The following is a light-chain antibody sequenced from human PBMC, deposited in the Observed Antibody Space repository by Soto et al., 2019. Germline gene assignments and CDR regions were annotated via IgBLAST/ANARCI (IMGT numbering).Light chain of an antibody. J-gene: IGKJ4*01. CDR3: QQRSNWPST. CDR2: EAS. Sequence: EIVLTQSPATLSLSPGERATLSCRASQSASGYLAWYRQKPGQAPRLLIYEASNRATGIPARFSGSGSGTDFTLTISSLEPEDFAVYYCQQRSNWPSTFGGGTKVEMK. CDR1: QSASGY. V-gene: IGKV3-11*01.